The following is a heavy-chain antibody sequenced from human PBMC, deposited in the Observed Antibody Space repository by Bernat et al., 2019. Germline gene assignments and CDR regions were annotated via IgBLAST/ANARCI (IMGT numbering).Heavy chain of an antibody. CDR3: ARQGGGVLAFDY. Sequence: EVQLLESGGGLVQPGGSLRLSCAASGFTFIKNAMDWVRQAPGKGLEWVSAISGDGAVTYIADSVKGRFTISRDNSQNTLYLQMNSLRAEDTAVYYCARQGGGVLAFDYWGQGTVVTVSS. CDR2: ISGDGAVT. D-gene: IGHD3-16*01. CDR1: GFTFIKNA. J-gene: IGHJ4*02. V-gene: IGHV3-23*01.